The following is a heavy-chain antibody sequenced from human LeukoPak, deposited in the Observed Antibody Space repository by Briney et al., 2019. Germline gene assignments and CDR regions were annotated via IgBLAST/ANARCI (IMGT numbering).Heavy chain of an antibody. CDR3: ARSEPYDSSGYYLDY. J-gene: IGHJ4*02. CDR1: GGSISSYY. D-gene: IGHD3-22*01. V-gene: IGHV4-59*08. CDR2: IYYSGST. Sequence: KPSETLSLTCTVSGGSISSYYWSWIRQPPGKGLEWIGYIYYSGSTNYNPPLKSRVTISVDTSKNQFSLKLSSVTAADTAVYYCARSEPYDSSGYYLDYWGQGTLVTVSS.